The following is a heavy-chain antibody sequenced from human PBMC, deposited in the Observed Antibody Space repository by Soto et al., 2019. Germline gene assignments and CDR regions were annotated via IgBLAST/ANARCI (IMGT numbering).Heavy chain of an antibody. V-gene: IGHV1-69*13. D-gene: IGHD6-19*01. CDR1: GGTFSSYA. CDR2: IIPIFGTA. CDR3: ARDLGSGWYNY. Sequence: SVQVTCKASGGTFSSYAISWVRQAPGQGLEWMGGIIPIFGTANYAQKFQGRVTITADESTSTAYMELSSLRSGDTAVYYCARDLGSGWYNYWGQGTLVTVSS. J-gene: IGHJ4*02.